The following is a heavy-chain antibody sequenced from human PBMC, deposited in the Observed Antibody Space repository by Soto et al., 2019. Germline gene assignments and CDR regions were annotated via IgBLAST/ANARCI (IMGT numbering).Heavy chain of an antibody. CDR1: GFTFSSYA. CDR3: AKDYSTVTPDPLSFVLFDY. J-gene: IGHJ4*02. V-gene: IGHV3-23*01. D-gene: IGHD2-21*02. Sequence: HPGGSLRLSCAASGFTFSSYAMSWVRQAPGKGLEWVSIITSDGTTYYADSVKGRFTISRDNSKNTVYLQMNSLRAEDTAVYYCAKDYSTVTPDPLSFVLFDYWGQGALVTVSS. CDR2: ITSDGTT.